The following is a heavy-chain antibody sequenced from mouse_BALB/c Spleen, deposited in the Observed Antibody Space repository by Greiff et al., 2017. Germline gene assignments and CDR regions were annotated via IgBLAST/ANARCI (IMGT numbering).Heavy chain of an antibody. CDR1: GYTFTSYT. CDR2: INPSSGYT. J-gene: IGHJ3*01. V-gene: IGHV1-4*02. Sequence: QVQLQQSAAELARPGASVKMSCKASGYTFTSYTMHWVKQRPGQGLEWIGYINPSSGYTEYNQKFKDKTTLTADKSSSTAYMQLSSLTSEDSAVYYCARDGPWFAYWGQGTLVTVSA. D-gene: IGHD2-3*01. CDR3: ARDGPWFAY.